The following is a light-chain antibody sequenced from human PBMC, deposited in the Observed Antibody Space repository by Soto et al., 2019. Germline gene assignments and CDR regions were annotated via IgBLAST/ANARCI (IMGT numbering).Light chain of an antibody. CDR1: QSVSSN. V-gene: IGKV3-15*01. CDR2: GAS. J-gene: IGKJ4*01. Sequence: EIVMTQSPATLSVSPGERATLSCRASQSVSSNLAWYQQKPGQAPRLLIYGASTRATAIPARCSGSGSGTEYTPIISSLQSEDFAIVYCQQCNNCQPLTFGGGTKVEIK. CDR3: QQCNNCQPLT.